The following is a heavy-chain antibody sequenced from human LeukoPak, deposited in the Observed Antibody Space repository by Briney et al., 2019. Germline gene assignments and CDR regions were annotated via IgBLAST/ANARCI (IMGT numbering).Heavy chain of an antibody. CDR2: INQDGSDK. Sequence: PGGSLRLSCAASGFTFSTFWMHWVRQAPGKGLEWVANINQDGSDKKYVDSVKGRFTISRDNAKDSLYLQMNILRAEDTAVYYCVTDQGRTATVWGQGTLVTVSS. CDR3: VTDQGRTATV. J-gene: IGHJ4*02. V-gene: IGHV3-7*02. D-gene: IGHD1-26*01. CDR1: GFTFSTFW.